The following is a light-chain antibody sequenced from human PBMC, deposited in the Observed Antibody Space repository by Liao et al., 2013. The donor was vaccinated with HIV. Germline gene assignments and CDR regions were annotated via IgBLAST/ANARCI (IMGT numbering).Light chain of an antibody. CDR2: KDT. Sequence: SYELTQPSSVSVSPGQTARITCSGDVLAKKYARWFQQKPGQAPVLVIYKDTERPSGIPERFSGSSSGTTVTLTISETQAMDEGDYFCQVWDASTAVFGSGTKVSVL. V-gene: IGLV3-27*01. CDR1: VLAKKY. CDR3: QVWDASTAV. J-gene: IGLJ1*01.